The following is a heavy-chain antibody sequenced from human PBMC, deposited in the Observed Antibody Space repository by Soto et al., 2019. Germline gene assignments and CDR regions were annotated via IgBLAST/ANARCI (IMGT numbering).Heavy chain of an antibody. Sequence: EVQLVESGGGLAQPGGSLRLSCVASGFTFTTYWMSWVRQAPGKGLEWVANIRQDGGAQYYVDSVEGRFTISRDNAKNSVYLQMDSLRAEDTAVYYCVRGGHGSGSYLGSYWGQGILVTVSS. V-gene: IGHV3-7*03. CDR1: GFTFTTYW. CDR2: IRQDGGAQ. CDR3: VRGGHGSGSYLGSY. J-gene: IGHJ4*02. D-gene: IGHD3-10*01.